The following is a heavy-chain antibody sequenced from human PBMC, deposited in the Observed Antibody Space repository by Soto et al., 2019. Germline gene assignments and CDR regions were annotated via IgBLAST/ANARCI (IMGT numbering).Heavy chain of an antibody. Sequence: GASVKVSCKASGYTFTRYYMHWGRQAPGQGLEWMGWINPNRGGTNYAQKFQGWVTMTRDTSISTAYMELSRLRSDDTAVYYCATPSRDDFLDVWGQGTTVTVSS. CDR2: INPNRGGT. CDR1: GYTFTRYY. J-gene: IGHJ6*02. CDR3: ATPSRDDFLDV. V-gene: IGHV1-2*04. D-gene: IGHD3-3*01.